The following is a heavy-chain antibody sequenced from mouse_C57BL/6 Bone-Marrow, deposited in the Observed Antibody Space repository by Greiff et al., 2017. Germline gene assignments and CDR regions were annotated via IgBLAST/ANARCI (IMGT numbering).Heavy chain of an antibody. Sequence: VQLQQPGAELVKPGASVKMSCKASGYTFTSYWITWVKQRPGQGLEWIGDIYPTSGRTNYNEKFKSKAILTVDTSSNTAYMQLSSLTSEVSAVFYCARSVSQGRSFDYGGQGTTPTVSS. CDR1: GYTFTSYW. CDR2: IYPTSGRT. CDR3: ARSVSQGRSFDY. V-gene: IGHV1-55*01. J-gene: IGHJ2*01. D-gene: IGHD3-1*01.